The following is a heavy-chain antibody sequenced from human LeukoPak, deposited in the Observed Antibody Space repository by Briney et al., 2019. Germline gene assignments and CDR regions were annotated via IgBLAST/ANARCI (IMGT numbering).Heavy chain of an antibody. CDR1: GGSISSYY. V-gene: IGHV4-59*01. CDR3: ASMTRPYYFDY. Sequence: SETLSLTCTVSGGSISSYYWSWIRQPPGKGLEWIGYIYYSGSTNYNPSLEGRVTMSVDTSKNQFSLKLSSVTTADTAVYYCASMTRPYYFDYWGQGTLVTVSS. J-gene: IGHJ4*02. D-gene: IGHD3-16*01. CDR2: IYYSGST.